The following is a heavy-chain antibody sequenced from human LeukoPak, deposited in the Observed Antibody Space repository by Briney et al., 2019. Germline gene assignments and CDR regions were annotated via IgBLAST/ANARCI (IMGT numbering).Heavy chain of an antibody. CDR3: AREYYYGSGSYGLDP. V-gene: IGHV1-3*01. Sequence: ASVKVSCKASGYTFTSYAMNWVRQAPGQGLEWMGWINAGNGNTKDSQKFQGRVTITRDTSASTAYMELSSLRSEDTAVYYCAREYYYGSGSYGLDPWGQGTLVTVSS. CDR2: INAGNGNT. CDR1: GYTFTSYA. D-gene: IGHD3-10*01. J-gene: IGHJ5*02.